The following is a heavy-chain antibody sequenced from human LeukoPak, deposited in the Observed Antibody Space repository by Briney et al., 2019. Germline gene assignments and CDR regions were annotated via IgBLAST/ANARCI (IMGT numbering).Heavy chain of an antibody. CDR2: IYPGDSDT. J-gene: IGHJ5*02. CDR1: GFIFTHFW. CDR3: ARRGLVDWNDDWFDP. D-gene: IGHD1-1*01. Sequence: GESLKISCKGFGFIFTHFWIGWVRQMPGKGLEWMGIIYPGDSDTRYSPSFQGQVTISADKSISTAYLQWSSLKASDTAMYYCARRGLVDWNDDWFDPWGQGTLVTVSS. V-gene: IGHV5-51*01.